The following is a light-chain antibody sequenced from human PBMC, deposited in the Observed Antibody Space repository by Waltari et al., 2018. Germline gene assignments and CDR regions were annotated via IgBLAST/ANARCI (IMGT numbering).Light chain of an antibody. Sequence: VMTQFPATLSLSPGESATLFCRASQSITSNLAWYQQKHGQAPRLLMYDASIRAPGIPARVRGSGSGTEFTLTISSLQSEDFAVYYCHQYNNWPGTFGQGTKLEIK. J-gene: IGKJ2*02. CDR3: HQYNNWPGT. CDR1: QSITSN. CDR2: DAS. V-gene: IGKV3-15*01.